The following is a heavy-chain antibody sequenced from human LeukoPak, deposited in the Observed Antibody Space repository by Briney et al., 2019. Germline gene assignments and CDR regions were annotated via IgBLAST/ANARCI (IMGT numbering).Heavy chain of an antibody. CDR3: ARDGDYYDSSGYYRTFFDY. V-gene: IGHV4-4*07. D-gene: IGHD3-22*01. CDR1: GGSISSYY. J-gene: IGHJ4*02. CDR2: IYTSGGT. Sequence: SETLSLTCTVSGGSISSYYWSWIRQPAGKGLEWIGRIYTSGGTNYNPSLKSRVTMSVDTSKNQFSLKLSSVTAADTAVYYCARDGDYYDSSGYYRTFFDYWGQGTLVTVSS.